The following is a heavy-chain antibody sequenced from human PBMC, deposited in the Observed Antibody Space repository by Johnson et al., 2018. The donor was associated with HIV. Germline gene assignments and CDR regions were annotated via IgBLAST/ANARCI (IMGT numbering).Heavy chain of an antibody. CDR1: GFTFSSYA. V-gene: IGHV3-23*04. Sequence: VQLVESGGNLVQPGGSLRLSCAASGFTFSSYAMSWVRQAPGKGLEWVSAISGSGGSTYYAASVKGRFTISRDNSKNTLYLQMNSLRAEDTAVYYCAKIKGSSDAFDIWGQGTMVTVSS. CDR3: AKIKGSSDAFDI. CDR2: ISGSGGST. D-gene: IGHD6-6*01. J-gene: IGHJ3*02.